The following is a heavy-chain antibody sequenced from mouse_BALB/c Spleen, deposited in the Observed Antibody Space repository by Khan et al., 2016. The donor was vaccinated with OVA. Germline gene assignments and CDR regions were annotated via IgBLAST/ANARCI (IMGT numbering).Heavy chain of an antibody. D-gene: IGHD2-3*01. V-gene: IGHV1-54*03. CDR2: TNPGSGGS. J-gene: IGHJ1*01. Sequence: QVQLQQSGAELVRPGTSVKVSCKASGYAFTNYLIEWVKQRPGQGLEWIGLTNPGSGGSNYNEKFKDKATLTADKSSSTAYIQLSSLTSDDSAVYFCVRSGDGYYHWYFDVWGAGTTVTVSS. CDR1: GYAFTNYL. CDR3: VRSGDGYYHWYFDV.